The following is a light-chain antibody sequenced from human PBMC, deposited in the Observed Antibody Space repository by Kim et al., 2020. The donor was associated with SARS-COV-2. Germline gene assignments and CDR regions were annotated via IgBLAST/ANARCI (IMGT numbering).Light chain of an antibody. Sequence: EIVLTQSPGTLSLFPGERSPLSCRASQSVSSSYLAWYQQKPGQAPRLLIYGASSRATGIPDRFSGSGSGPDYTLTISRLEPEDFAVYYCQQYGSSLLTFGGGTKVDIK. V-gene: IGKV3-20*01. CDR3: QQYGSSLLT. CDR2: GAS. CDR1: QSVSSSY. J-gene: IGKJ4*01.